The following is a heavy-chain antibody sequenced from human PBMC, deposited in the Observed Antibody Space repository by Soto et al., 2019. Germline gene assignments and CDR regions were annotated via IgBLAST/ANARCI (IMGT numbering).Heavy chain of an antibody. Sequence: QLVQSGAEVRKPGASVKVSCKASGYTFSNYDINWVRQAPGQGLEWMGWISTSNGSTLYAQKLQGRVTITADESTSTAYMELSSLRSEDTAVYYCARGAGRFPDYWGQGTLVTVSS. CDR1: GYTFSNYD. CDR2: ISTSNGST. D-gene: IGHD3-16*01. V-gene: IGHV1-18*01. CDR3: ARGAGRFPDY. J-gene: IGHJ4*02.